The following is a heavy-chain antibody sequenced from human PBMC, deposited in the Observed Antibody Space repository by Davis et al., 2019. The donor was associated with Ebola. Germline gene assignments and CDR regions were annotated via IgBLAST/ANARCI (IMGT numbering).Heavy chain of an antibody. Sequence: GGSLRLSCAASGFTFSGSAMHWVRQASGKGLEWVGRIRSKANSYATAYAASVKGRFTISRDDSKNTAYLQMNSLKTEDTAVYYCTSSAPTEDFDYWGQGTLVTVSS. CDR3: TSSAPTEDFDY. V-gene: IGHV3-73*01. CDR2: IRSKANSYAT. CDR1: GFTFSGSA. D-gene: IGHD4-17*01. J-gene: IGHJ4*02.